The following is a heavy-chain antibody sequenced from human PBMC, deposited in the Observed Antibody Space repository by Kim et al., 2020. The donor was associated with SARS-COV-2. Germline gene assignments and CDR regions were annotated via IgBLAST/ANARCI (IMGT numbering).Heavy chain of an antibody. CDR3: TRDYDFWSGYYPRYYYYGMDV. Sequence: GGSLRLSCTASGFTFGDYAMSWVRQAPGKGLEWVGFIRSKAYGGTTEYAASVKGRFTISRDDSKSIAYLQMNSLKTEDTAVYYCTRDYDFWSGYYPRYYYYGMDVWGQGTTVTVSS. V-gene: IGHV3-49*04. D-gene: IGHD3-3*01. J-gene: IGHJ6*02. CDR2: IRSKAYGGTT. CDR1: GFTFGDYA.